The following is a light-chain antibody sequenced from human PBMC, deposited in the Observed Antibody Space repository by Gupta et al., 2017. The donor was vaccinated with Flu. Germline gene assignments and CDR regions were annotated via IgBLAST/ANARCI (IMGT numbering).Light chain of an antibody. CDR2: DVT. CDR1: NNDVGGYNY. CDR3: SSYAGSYTVL. Sequence: TNNDVGGYNYVSWYQQYPGIAPKLVIYDVTKRPSRVPARFSGSKSGNTASLTISGLQADDEADYYCSSYAGSYTVLFGGGTKLTVL. J-gene: IGLJ2*01. V-gene: IGLV2-11*01.